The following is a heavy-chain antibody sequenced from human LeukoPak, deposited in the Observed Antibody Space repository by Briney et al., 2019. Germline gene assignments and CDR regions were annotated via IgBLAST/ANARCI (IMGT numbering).Heavy chain of an antibody. Sequence: VSVKVSCKASGYTFTSYYMHWVRQAPGQGLEWMGIINPSGGSTSYAQKFQGRVTMTRDTSTSTVYMELSSLRSEDTAVYYCARGKHYYDSSGHFGDYWGQGTLVTVSS. CDR1: GYTFTSYY. J-gene: IGHJ4*02. CDR2: INPSGGST. D-gene: IGHD3-22*01. V-gene: IGHV1-46*01. CDR3: ARGKHYYDSSGHFGDY.